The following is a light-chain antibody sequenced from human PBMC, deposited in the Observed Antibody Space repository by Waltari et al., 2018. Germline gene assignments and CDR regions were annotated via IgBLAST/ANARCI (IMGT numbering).Light chain of an antibody. CDR3: QQSYSAPQIT. CDR2: AAT. J-gene: IGKJ5*01. V-gene: IGKV1-39*01. Sequence: DIQMTQSPSSLSASLGDRVTITCRASQTISTNLNWYQHRPGKVPKLLIYAATFLQSGVPSRFSASGSCTDFTLTIRCLQPEDFVFYFCQQSYSAPQITFGQGTRLEIK. CDR1: QTISTN.